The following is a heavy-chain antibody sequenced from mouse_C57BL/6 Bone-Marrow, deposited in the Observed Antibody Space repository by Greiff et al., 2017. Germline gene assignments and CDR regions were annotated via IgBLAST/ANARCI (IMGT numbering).Heavy chain of an antibody. CDR2: IYPRSGNT. CDR1: GYTFTSYG. J-gene: IGHJ2*01. Sequence: VQRVESGAELARPGASVKLSCKASGYTFTSYGISWVKQRTGQGLEWIGEIYPRSGNTYYNEKFKGKATLTADKSSSTAYMELRSLTSEDSAVYFCARGGVITTRIFDYWGQGTTLTVSS. V-gene: IGHV1-81*01. CDR3: ARGGVITTRIFDY. D-gene: IGHD2-4*01.